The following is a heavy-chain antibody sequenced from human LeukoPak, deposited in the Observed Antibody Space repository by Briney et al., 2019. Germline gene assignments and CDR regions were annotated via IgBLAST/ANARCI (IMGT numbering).Heavy chain of an antibody. CDR3: AKCMSATGVCLNFDS. CDR1: GFPFLNYA. CDR2: ISGRDDTTYYTDSPEGST. J-gene: IGHJ4*02. V-gene: IGHV3-23*01. D-gene: IGHD2-21*02. Sequence: GGSLRLSCDASGFPFLNYAMSWVRQAPGKGLQWVSGISGRDDTTYYTDSPEGSTYYTNSAEGRFTISRDNSKNTVYLQIDSLGVEDTAVYYCAKCMSATGVCLNFDSWGQGILVTVSS.